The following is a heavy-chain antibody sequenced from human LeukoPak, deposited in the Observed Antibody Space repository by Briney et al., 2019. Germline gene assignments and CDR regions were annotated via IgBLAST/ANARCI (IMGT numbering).Heavy chain of an antibody. CDR1: GFTFDDYA. CDR2: ISWDGGGT. D-gene: IGHD3-22*01. V-gene: IGHV3-43D*03. J-gene: IGHJ4*02. Sequence: GGSLRLSCAASGFTFDDYAMHWVRQAPGKGLEWVSLISWDGGGTYYADSVKGRFTISRDDSRNSLYLQMNSLRAEDTALYFCAKDHTPSTYDRPGYYSGAIDYWGQGTLVTVSS. CDR3: AKDHTPSTYDRPGYYSGAIDY.